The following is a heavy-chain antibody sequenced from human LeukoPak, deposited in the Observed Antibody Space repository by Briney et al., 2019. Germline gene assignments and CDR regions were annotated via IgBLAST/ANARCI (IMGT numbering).Heavy chain of an antibody. Sequence: GGSLRLSCAASGFTFSSYWMHWVRQAPGKGLMWVSRINSAASSTSYADSVKGRFTISRDNAKNTLYLQMNSLRAEDTAVYYCARPIVGATNWFDPWGQGTLVTVSS. D-gene: IGHD1-26*01. CDR3: ARPIVGATNWFDP. J-gene: IGHJ5*02. CDR2: INSAASST. V-gene: IGHV3-74*01. CDR1: GFTFSSYW.